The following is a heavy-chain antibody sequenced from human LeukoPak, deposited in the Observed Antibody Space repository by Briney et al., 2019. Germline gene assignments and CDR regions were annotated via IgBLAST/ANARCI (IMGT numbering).Heavy chain of an antibody. D-gene: IGHD3-16*02. CDR2: LKQDGSEK. V-gene: IGHV3-7*01. J-gene: IGHJ4*02. CDR3: ARCLRWLYPDY. CDR1: GFTFSSYW. Sequence: GGSLRLSCAASGFTFSSYWMSWVRQAPGKGLEWVANLKQDGSEKYYVDSVKGRFTISRDNAKNSLCLQMNSLRAEDTAVYYCARCLRWLYPDYWGQRTLDTVSS.